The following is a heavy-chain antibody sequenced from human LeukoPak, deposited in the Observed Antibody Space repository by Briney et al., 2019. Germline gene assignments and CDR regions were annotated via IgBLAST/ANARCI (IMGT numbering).Heavy chain of an antibody. CDR2: IRYDASNE. Sequence: GGSLRLSCEVSGFTFSSYAMNWVRQAPGKGLEWVAFIRYDASNEYYADSVKGRFTISRDNSKNTLYLQMNSLRNEDTAVYYCAGGWALVAATFDYWGQGTLVTVSS. D-gene: IGHD2-15*01. J-gene: IGHJ4*02. CDR3: AGGWALVAATFDY. V-gene: IGHV3-30*02. CDR1: GFTFSSYA.